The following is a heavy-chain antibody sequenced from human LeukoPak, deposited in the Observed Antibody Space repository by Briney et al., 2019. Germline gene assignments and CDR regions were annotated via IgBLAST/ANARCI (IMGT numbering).Heavy chain of an antibody. D-gene: IGHD3-16*01. Sequence: PSQTLSLTCTVSGDSISSGSYYWSWIRQPAGKGLEWIGRIYASGSTNYNPSLKSRVTISLDTSENQFSLKVNSVTAADTAVYYCARDSPYDYEAYGMDVWGQGTTVTVSS. J-gene: IGHJ6*02. V-gene: IGHV4-61*02. CDR2: IYASGST. CDR1: GDSISSGSYY. CDR3: ARDSPYDYEAYGMDV.